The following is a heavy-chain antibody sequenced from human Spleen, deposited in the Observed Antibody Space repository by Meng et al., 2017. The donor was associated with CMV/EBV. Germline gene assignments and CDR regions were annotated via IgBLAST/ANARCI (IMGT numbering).Heavy chain of an antibody. CDR1: GFSLSDYY. V-gene: IGHV3-11*01. CDR2: ISNSGTTT. D-gene: IGHD2-2*02. J-gene: IGHJ4*03. Sequence: GESLKISCAASGFSLSDYYMSWIRQAPGKGLEWISYISNSGTTTYYADSVKGRFTISRDNAKNSLYLQMNSLRGEDTAVYYCQGYCSSTSCYRGGYWGQGTGVTVSS. CDR3: QGYCSSTSCYRGGY.